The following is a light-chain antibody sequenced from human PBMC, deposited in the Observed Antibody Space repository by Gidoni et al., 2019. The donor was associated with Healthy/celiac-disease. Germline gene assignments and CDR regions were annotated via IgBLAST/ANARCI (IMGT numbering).Light chain of an antibody. V-gene: IGKV3-11*01. CDR3: QQRSNWPLGVT. CDR2: DAS. Sequence: EIVLTQSPATLSLSPGERATLSCRASQSVSSYLAWYQQKPGQAPRLLIYDASNRATGIPARFSGSGSGTDFTLTISSLEPEYFAVYYCQQRSNWPLGVTFGPGTKVDIK. J-gene: IGKJ3*01. CDR1: QSVSSY.